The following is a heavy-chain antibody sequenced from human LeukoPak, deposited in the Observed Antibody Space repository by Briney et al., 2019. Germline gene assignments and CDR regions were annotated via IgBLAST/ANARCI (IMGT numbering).Heavy chain of an antibody. V-gene: IGHV3-53*01. CDR3: AKDLAEYSGSPSWFDP. CDR1: GFTVSSNY. D-gene: IGHD1-26*01. CDR2: IYSGGST. J-gene: IGHJ5*02. Sequence: PGGSLRLSCAASGFTVSSNYMSWVRQAPGKGLEWVSVIYSGGSTYYADSVKGRFTISRDNSKNTLYLQMNSLSAEDTAVYYCAKDLAEYSGSPSWFDPWGQGTLVTVSS.